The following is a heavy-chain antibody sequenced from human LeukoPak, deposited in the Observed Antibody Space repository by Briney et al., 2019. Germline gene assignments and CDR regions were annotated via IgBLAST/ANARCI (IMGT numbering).Heavy chain of an antibody. CDR1: RGHITNYH. D-gene: IGHD3-22*01. V-gene: IGHV4-4*07. Sequence: ASETLSLTCTVPRGHITNYHESWIRQPAGKGLEWIGRMYTSGSTNYDPHYNPSLGSRVTMSVDTSKKQFSLKLTSVTAADTAVYYCVARDSSGSYGSLVDFWGQGTTVTVSS. CDR3: VARDSSGSYGSLVDF. CDR2: MYTSGST. J-gene: IGHJ6*02.